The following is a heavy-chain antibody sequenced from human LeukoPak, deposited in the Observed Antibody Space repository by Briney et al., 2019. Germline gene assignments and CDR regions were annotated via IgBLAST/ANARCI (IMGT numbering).Heavy chain of an antibody. J-gene: IGHJ4*02. Sequence: SGGSLRLSCAASGFTFSSYRMNWVRQAPGKGLEWVSSISSSSSYIYYADSVEGRITVSRDNAKNSLYLQINSLRDEDTAVYYCARDYDTSGYSFDYWGQGTLVTVSS. CDR2: ISSSSSYI. D-gene: IGHD3-22*01. V-gene: IGHV3-21*01. CDR1: GFTFSSYR. CDR3: ARDYDTSGYSFDY.